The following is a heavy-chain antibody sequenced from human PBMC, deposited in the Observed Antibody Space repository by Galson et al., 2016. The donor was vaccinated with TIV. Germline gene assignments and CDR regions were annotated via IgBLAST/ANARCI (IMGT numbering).Heavy chain of an antibody. CDR2: MNPNSGNT. V-gene: IGHV1-8*02. Sequence: SVKVSCKASGYTFTSYDINWVRQATGQGLEWMGWMNPNSGNTGYAQKFRGRVTMTRNTSVRTAYMELSSLRFEDTAVYYCARSGDYVDYWGQGTLVTVSS. D-gene: IGHD4-17*01. CDR3: ARSGDYVDY. J-gene: IGHJ4*02. CDR1: GYTFTSYD.